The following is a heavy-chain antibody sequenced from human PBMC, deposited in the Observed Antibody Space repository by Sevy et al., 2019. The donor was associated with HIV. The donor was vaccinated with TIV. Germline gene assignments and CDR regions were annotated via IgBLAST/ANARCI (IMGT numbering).Heavy chain of an antibody. CDR3: STGYYDSSGYYQDAFDI. CDR2: FDPEDGET. J-gene: IGHJ3*02. D-gene: IGHD3-22*01. CDR1: GYTLTELS. V-gene: IGHV1-24*01. Sequence: ASVKVSCKVSGYTLTELSMHWVRQAPGKGLEWMGGFDPEDGETIYAQTFQGRVTMTEDTSTDTAYMELSSLRSEDTAVYYCSTGYYDSSGYYQDAFDIWGQGTMVTVSS.